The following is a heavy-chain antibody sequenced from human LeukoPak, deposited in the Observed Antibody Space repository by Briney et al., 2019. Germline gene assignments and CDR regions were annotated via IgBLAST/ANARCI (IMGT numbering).Heavy chain of an antibody. CDR1: GFTFSSYW. CDR3: ARDLFVRGVRASGPPVGY. V-gene: IGHV3-74*01. J-gene: IGHJ4*02. CDR2: INSDGSST. D-gene: IGHD3-10*02. Sequence: GGSLRLSCAASGFTFSSYWMHWVRQAPGKGLVWVSRINSDGSSTSYADSVKGRFTISRDNAKNTLYLQMNSLRAEDTAVYYCARDLFVRGVRASGPPVGYWGQGTLVTVSS.